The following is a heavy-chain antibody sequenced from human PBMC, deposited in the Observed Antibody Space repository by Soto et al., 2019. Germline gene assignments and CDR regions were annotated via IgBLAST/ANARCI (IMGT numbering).Heavy chain of an antibody. CDR2: ISNDGSKK. J-gene: IGHJ4*02. V-gene: IGHV3-30-3*01. CDR3: ARSIAVAGLDY. Sequence: PGGSLRLSCAASGFTFSTYAVPWVRQAPGKGLEWVAVISNDGSKKYYVDSVKGRFTISRDNSNNTVYLQMNSLRSEDTALYYCARSIAVAGLDYWGPGNLVTVS. CDR1: GFTFSTYA. D-gene: IGHD6-19*01.